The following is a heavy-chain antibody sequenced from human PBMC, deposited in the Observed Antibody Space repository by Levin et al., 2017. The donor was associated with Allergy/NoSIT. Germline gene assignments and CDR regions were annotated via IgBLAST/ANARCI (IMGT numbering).Heavy chain of an antibody. CDR2: ISSSSSYI. J-gene: IGHJ6*02. CDR1: GFTFSSYS. CDR3: ARDSETTIHGYYYYGMDV. V-gene: IGHV3-21*01. Sequence: SCAASGFTFSSYSMNWVRQAPGKGLEWVSSISSSSSYIYYADSVKGRFTISRDNAKNSLYLQMNSLRAEDTAVYYCARDSETTIHGYYYYGMDVWGQGTTVTVSS. D-gene: IGHD4-17*01.